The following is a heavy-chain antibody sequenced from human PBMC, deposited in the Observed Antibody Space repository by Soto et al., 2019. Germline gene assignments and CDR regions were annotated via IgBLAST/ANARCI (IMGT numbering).Heavy chain of an antibody. CDR3: AKGLLAYYDSSGPRDY. V-gene: IGHV3-23*01. J-gene: IGHJ4*02. CDR1: GFTFSSYA. CDR2: ISDSGDNT. Sequence: GSLRLSCVGSGFTFSSYAMTWVRQAPGRGLEWVSTISDSGDNTYYADSVKGRFTLSRDNSKSTLYLQLNSLRAEDTAVYYCAKGLLAYYDSSGPRDYWGQGALVTVSS. D-gene: IGHD3-22*01.